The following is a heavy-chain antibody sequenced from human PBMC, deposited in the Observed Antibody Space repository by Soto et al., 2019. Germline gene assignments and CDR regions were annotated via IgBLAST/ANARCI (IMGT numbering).Heavy chain of an antibody. Sequence: GASVKVSCKASGYTFTSYGISWVRQAPGQGLEWMGWISAYNGNTNYAQKLQGRVTMTTDTSTSTAYMELRSLRSDDTAVYYCARVTYYYGSGSYHISYFDYWGQETLVTVSS. J-gene: IGHJ4*02. D-gene: IGHD3-10*01. CDR1: GYTFTSYG. CDR3: ARVTYYYGSGSYHISYFDY. V-gene: IGHV1-18*01. CDR2: ISAYNGNT.